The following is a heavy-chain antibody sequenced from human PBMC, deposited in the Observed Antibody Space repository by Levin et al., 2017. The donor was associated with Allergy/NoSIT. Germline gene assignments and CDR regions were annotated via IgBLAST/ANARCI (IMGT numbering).Heavy chain of an antibody. V-gene: IGHV3-9*01. CDR2: ITWNGGTT. CDR1: GFTFGDHA. Sequence: GGSLRLSCAASGFTFGDHAMHWVRQAPGKGLEWVSGITWNGGTTTYADSVRGRFTISRDNAKNSLYLQMNSLRPEDTALYYCAKDMGSIAAPSNAWGQGTLVIVSS. J-gene: IGHJ5*02. CDR3: AKDMGSIAAPSNA. D-gene: IGHD6-13*01.